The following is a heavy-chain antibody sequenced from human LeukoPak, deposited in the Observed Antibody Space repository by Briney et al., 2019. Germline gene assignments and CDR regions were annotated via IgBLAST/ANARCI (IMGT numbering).Heavy chain of an antibody. D-gene: IGHD3-22*01. CDR3: AKGYSSGYYSDAFDV. CDR2: ISGSGTTM. CDR1: GFAFSSYE. Sequence: QPGGSLRLSCAASGFAFSSYEMNWVRQAPGRGLEWVSYISGSGTTMYYADSVKGRFTISRDNLKNTLYLQMNSLRAEDTAVYYCAKGYSSGYYSDAFDVWGQGTMVTVSS. V-gene: IGHV3-48*03. J-gene: IGHJ3*01.